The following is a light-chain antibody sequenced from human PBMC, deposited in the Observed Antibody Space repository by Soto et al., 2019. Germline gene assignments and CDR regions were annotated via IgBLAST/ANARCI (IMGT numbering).Light chain of an antibody. CDR3: QHSYSTPRT. V-gene: IGKV1-39*01. CDR2: DAS. J-gene: IGKJ4*01. Sequence: DIQMSQSPSSLSASLGDRVTITCRASQTISTYLNWYQQRPGKAPKLLIYDASRLQNAVPSRFSGSGSGTAFTLTITSLQPEDFATYYCQHSYSTPRTFGGGTRVESK. CDR1: QTISTY.